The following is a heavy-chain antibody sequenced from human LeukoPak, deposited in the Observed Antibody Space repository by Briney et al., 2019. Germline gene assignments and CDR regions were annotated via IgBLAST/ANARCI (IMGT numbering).Heavy chain of an antibody. Sequence: PGGSLRLSCAASGFTFSSYWMSWVRQAPGKGLEWVANIKQDGSEKYYVDSVKGRFTISRDNAKNSLYLQMNSLRAEDTAVYYCASNTVRGVPEGWGQGTLVTVSS. J-gene: IGHJ4*02. CDR3: ASNTVRGVPEG. V-gene: IGHV3-7*01. CDR2: IKQDGSEK. CDR1: GFTFSSYW. D-gene: IGHD3-10*01.